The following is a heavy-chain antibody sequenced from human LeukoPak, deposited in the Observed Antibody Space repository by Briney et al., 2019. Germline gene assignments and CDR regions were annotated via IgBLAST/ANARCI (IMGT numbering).Heavy chain of an antibody. V-gene: IGHV1-24*01. CDR1: GYTLTELS. J-gene: IGHJ3*02. Sequence: ASVKVSCKVSGYTLTELSMHWVRQAPGKGLEWMGGFDPEDGETIYAQKFQGRVTMTEDTSTDTAYMELSSLRSEDTAVYYCATVGAPSRISMVRGAGDAFDIWGQGTMVTVSS. CDR2: FDPEDGET. CDR3: ATVGAPSRISMVRGAGDAFDI. D-gene: IGHD3-10*01.